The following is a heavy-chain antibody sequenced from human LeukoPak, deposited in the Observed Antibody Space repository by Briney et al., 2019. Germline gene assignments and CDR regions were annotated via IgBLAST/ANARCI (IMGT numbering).Heavy chain of an antibody. CDR1: GGSFSGYY. CDR2: ISHSGST. D-gene: IGHD2-2*01. CDR3: ARGRYCSSTSCFPIRGDDSFDI. J-gene: IGHJ3*02. V-gene: IGHV4-34*01. Sequence: SETLSLTCAVYGGSFSGYYWSWIRQPPGKGLEWIGEISHSGSTNYNPSLKSRVTISVDTSKNQFSLKLSSVTAADTAVYYCARGRYCSSTSCFPIRGDDSFDIWGQGTMVTVSS.